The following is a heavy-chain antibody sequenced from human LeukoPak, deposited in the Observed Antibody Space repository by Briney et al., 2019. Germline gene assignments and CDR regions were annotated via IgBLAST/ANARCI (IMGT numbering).Heavy chain of an antibody. CDR1: GFTFRTSW. Sequence: GGSLRLSCGASGFTFRTSWMNWVRQAPGKGLEWVTSINPDGSEKYSVDSVKGRFTISRDNAKNSLYLQMNSLRAEDTAVYYCARDRGYSSFDYWGQGTLVTVSS. CDR2: INPDGSEK. CDR3: ARDRGYSSFDY. V-gene: IGHV3-7*01. J-gene: IGHJ4*02. D-gene: IGHD6-19*01.